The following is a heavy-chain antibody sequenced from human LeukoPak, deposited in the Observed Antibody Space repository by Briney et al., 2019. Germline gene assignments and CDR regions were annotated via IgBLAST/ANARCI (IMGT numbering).Heavy chain of an antibody. V-gene: IGHV4-38-2*01. J-gene: IGHJ4*02. Sequence: SETLSLTCAVSGYSISSDFYWGWVQQPPGKGLEWVGSIYHDETTYYNPSLKSRVTISLDTSRKQFSLNLASVTAADTAIYYCANADTEDYFDSWGQGTLVTVSS. CDR3: ANADTEDYFDS. D-gene: IGHD3-16*01. CDR2: IYHDETT. CDR1: GYSISSDFY.